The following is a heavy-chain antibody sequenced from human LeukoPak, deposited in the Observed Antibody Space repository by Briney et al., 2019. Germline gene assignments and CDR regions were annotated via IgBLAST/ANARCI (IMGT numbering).Heavy chain of an antibody. CDR1: GGSINNYY. V-gene: IGHV3-15*01. D-gene: IGHD1-26*01. CDR3: TKRIVGATSDY. Sequence: ETLSLTCTVSGGSINNYYWSWIRQPAGKGLEWVGRIKSKTDGGTTDYAAPVKGRFTISRDDSKNTLYLQMNSLKTEDTAVYYCTKRIVGATSDYWGQGTLVTVSS. CDR2: IKSKTDGGTT. J-gene: IGHJ4*02.